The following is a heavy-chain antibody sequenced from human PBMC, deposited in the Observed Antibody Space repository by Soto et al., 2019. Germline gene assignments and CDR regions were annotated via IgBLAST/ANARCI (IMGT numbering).Heavy chain of an antibody. CDR3: ARGKFLGCSSTSCLYYFDY. Sequence: PSQTLSLTCAISGDSVSSNSAAWNWIRQSPSRGLEWLGRTYYRSKWYNDYAVSVKSRITINPDTSKNQFSLQLNSVTPEDTAVYYCARGKFLGCSSTSCLYYFDYWGQGTLVTVSS. CDR2: TYYRSKWYN. J-gene: IGHJ4*02. D-gene: IGHD2-2*01. V-gene: IGHV6-1*01. CDR1: GDSVSSNSAA.